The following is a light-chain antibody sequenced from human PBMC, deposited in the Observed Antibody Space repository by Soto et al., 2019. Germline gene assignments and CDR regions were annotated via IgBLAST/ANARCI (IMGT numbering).Light chain of an antibody. J-gene: IGKJ4*01. CDR3: QQYNNWPPLT. CDR2: GAS. V-gene: IGKV3-15*01. CDR1: QSVTSN. Sequence: EIVMTQSPATLSVSPGERATLSCRASQSVTSNLAWYQHKPGQAPRLLIYGASTRATGIPSRFSGRGSGTEFNLTISSLQYEDFAVYYCQQYNNWPPLTFGGGTKVEIK.